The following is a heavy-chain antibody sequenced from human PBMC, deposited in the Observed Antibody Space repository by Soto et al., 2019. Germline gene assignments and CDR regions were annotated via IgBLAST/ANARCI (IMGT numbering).Heavy chain of an antibody. CDR3: ARGRYGDY. D-gene: IGHD1-1*01. CDR2: ISAHNGNT. J-gene: IGHJ4*02. Sequence: QVHLVQSGAEVKKPGASVKFSFKGSGYTFTSYGITWVRQAPGQGLEWMGWISAHNGNTNYAQRLQGRVTVTRDTSTSTAYMELRGLRSDDTAVYYCARGRYGDYWGQGALVNASS. V-gene: IGHV1-18*01. CDR1: GYTFTSYG.